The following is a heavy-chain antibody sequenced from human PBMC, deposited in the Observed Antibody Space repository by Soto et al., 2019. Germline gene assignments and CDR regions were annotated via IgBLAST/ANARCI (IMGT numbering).Heavy chain of an antibody. CDR2: ISAYNGNT. CDR3: ARKKASSSSWHYYYYYYMDV. Sequence: ASVKVSCKASGYTFTSYGISWVRQAPGQGLEWMGWISAYNGNTNYAQKLQGRVTMTTDTSTSTAYMELRSLRSDDAAVYYCARKKASSSSWHYYYYYYMDVWGKGTTVTVSS. J-gene: IGHJ6*03. V-gene: IGHV1-18*01. D-gene: IGHD6-13*01. CDR1: GYTFTSYG.